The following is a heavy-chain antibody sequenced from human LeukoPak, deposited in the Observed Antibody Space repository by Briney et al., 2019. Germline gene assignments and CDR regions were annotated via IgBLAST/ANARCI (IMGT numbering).Heavy chain of an antibody. J-gene: IGHJ3*02. V-gene: IGHV4-30-4*07. CDR1: GGSIDSAAYS. CDR2: IYYTGDT. D-gene: IGHD3-22*01. CDR3: GIITFYYEASGNPNDAFDI. Sequence: SETLSLTCTVSGGSIDSAAYSWSWIRQPPGKGLEWIGYIYYTGDTYYNPSLESRVIMSVDSSRDRFSLRLTSVTAADTAIYYCGIITFYYEASGNPNDAFDIWGQGTKVTVSS.